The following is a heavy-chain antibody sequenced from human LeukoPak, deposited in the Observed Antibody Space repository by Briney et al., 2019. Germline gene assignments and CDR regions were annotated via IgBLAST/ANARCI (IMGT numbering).Heavy chain of an antibody. CDR3: ASDIVATSGDF. Sequence: GGSLRLSCAASGFTFSDFYMSWIRQAPGKGLEWVSYITSGGRAIYYADSVQGRFTISRDNARNSLYLQMNGLGAEDTAVYYCASDIVATSGDFWGQGTLVTVSS. CDR2: ITSGGRAI. CDR1: GFTFSDFY. V-gene: IGHV3-11*01. J-gene: IGHJ4*02. D-gene: IGHD5-12*01.